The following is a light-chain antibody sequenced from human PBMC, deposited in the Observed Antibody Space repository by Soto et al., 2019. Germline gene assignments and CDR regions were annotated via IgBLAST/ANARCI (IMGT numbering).Light chain of an antibody. V-gene: IGKV1-39*01. Sequence: DIQMTQSPSSLSASIGDRVTITCRSSQSISFYLNWYQQKPGKAPRLLIYAATNLQSGVPSRFSGGGSGADFTLTVSSLQPEDFATYYCQQSYSIPHTFGQGTKVDIK. CDR3: QQSYSIPHT. CDR1: QSISFY. J-gene: IGKJ1*01. CDR2: AAT.